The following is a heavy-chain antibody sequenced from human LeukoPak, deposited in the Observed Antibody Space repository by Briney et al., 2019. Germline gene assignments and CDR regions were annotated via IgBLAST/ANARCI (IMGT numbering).Heavy chain of an antibody. Sequence: GGSLRLSCAASGFTFSSYAMSWVRQAPGKGLEWVSGISGSGGSTYYADSVKGRFTISSDISKNTLYVQMNSLRAEDAAVYYCAKDKGWGYSSYDYYGMDVWGQGTTVNVSS. CDR3: AKDKGWGYSSYDYYGMDV. V-gene: IGHV3-23*01. CDR2: ISGSGGST. CDR1: GFTFSSYA. D-gene: IGHD1-26*01. J-gene: IGHJ6*02.